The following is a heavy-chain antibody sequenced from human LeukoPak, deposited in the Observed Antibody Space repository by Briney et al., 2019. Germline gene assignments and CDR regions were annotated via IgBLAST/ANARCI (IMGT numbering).Heavy chain of an antibody. Sequence: GSLRLSCAASGFTFSSYWMHWVRQAPGKGLVWVSRINSDGSSTSYADSVKGRFTISRDNAKNSLYLQMNSLRAEDKAVYYCAELGITMIGGVWGKGTTVTISS. D-gene: IGHD3-10*02. CDR1: GFTFSSYW. J-gene: IGHJ6*04. CDR2: INSDGSST. CDR3: AELGITMIGGV. V-gene: IGHV3-74*01.